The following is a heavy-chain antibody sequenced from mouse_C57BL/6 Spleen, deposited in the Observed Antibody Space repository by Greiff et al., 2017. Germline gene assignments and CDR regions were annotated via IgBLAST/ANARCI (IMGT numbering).Heavy chain of an antibody. J-gene: IGHJ4*01. CDR3: ASSDGYYHYAMGY. D-gene: IGHD2-3*01. Sequence: LQQPGAELVKPGASVKLSCKASGYTFTSYWMHWVKQRPGRGLEWIGRIVPTGGGTKYNEKFKSKATLTVDKPSSTANMQLSSLTSADSAVYACASSDGYYHYAMGYWGQGTSVTVAS. V-gene: IGHV1-72*01. CDR1: GYTFTSYW. CDR2: IVPTGGGT.